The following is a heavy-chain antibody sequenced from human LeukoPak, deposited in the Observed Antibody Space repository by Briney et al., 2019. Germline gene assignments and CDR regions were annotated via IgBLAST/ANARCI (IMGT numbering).Heavy chain of an antibody. CDR3: ARAGSFRFDY. J-gene: IGHJ4*02. D-gene: IGHD3-10*01. Sequence: GGSLRLSCEASGFTFSSYSMNWVRQAPGKGLVWVSRINTDGSTINYAGSVKGRFTISRDDAKNTLYLQMNDLRAEDTAVYYCARAGSFRFDYWGQGTLVTVSS. V-gene: IGHV3-74*01. CDR2: INTDGSTI. CDR1: GFTFSSYS.